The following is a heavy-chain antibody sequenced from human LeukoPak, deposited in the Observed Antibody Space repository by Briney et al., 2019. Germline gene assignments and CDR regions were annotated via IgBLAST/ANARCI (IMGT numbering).Heavy chain of an antibody. CDR2: ISYDGSNR. V-gene: IGHV3-30-3*01. J-gene: IGHJ6*02. CDR3: ARGHYYGSGSYYWALYYYYGMDV. Sequence: PGGSLRLSCAASGFTFSSYAMHWVRQAPGTGLEGVAVISYDGSNRYYADSVKGRFTISRDNSKNTLYLQMNSLGPEDTPVYYCARGHYYGSGSYYWALYYYYGMDVWGQGTTVTVSS. D-gene: IGHD3-10*01. CDR1: GFTFSSYA.